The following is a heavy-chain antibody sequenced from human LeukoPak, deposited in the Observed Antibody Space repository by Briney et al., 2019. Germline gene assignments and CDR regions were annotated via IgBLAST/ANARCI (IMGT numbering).Heavy chain of an antibody. D-gene: IGHD5-18*01. J-gene: IGHJ4*02. V-gene: IGHV1-46*04. CDR2: INPGGGST. CDR3: ARFSYGGGGYFDY. CDR1: GYTFTNYY. Sequence: ASVKVSCKASGYTFTNYYMHWVRQAPGQGLEWMGIINPGGGSTSYAQKLQGRVTMTRDTSTSTVYMELSSLKSEDTAVYYCARFSYGGGGYFDYWGQGTLVTVSS.